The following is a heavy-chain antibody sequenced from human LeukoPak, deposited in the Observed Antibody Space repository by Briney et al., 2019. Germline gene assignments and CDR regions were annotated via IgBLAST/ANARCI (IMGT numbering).Heavy chain of an antibody. CDR2: IYTSGST. V-gene: IGHV4-4*07. CDR3: ARLSADSSSSRGFDY. D-gene: IGHD2-2*01. Sequence: SETLPLTCTVSGASISSYYWTWIRQRAGKGLEWIGRIYTSGSTNYNPSLKSRVAMSVDTSKNQFSLKLSSVTAADTAVYYCARLSADSSSSRGFDYWGQGTLVTVSS. J-gene: IGHJ4*02. CDR1: GASISSYY.